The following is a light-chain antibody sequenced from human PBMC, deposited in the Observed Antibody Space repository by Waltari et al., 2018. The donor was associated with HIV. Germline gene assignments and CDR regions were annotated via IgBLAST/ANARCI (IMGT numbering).Light chain of an antibody. Sequence: QSALTQPHSASGSPGQSVTISCTGTSSDIGGYTYVSWYQQYPGKAPKLMLYEVSKRPSGVPDRFSGSKSANTASLTVSGLQAEDEADYYCSSYGGSANLLFGGGTKLTVL. J-gene: IGLJ2*01. CDR1: SSDIGGYTY. V-gene: IGLV2-8*01. CDR3: SSYGGSANLL. CDR2: EVS.